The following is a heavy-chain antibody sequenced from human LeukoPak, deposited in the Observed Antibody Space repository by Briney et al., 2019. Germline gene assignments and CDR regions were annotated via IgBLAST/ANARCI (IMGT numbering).Heavy chain of an antibody. CDR3: ARDTGVDYYYYMDV. Sequence: GASVKVSCKASGGTFSSYAISRVRQAPGQGLEWMGGIIPIFGTANYAQKFQGRVTITTDESTSTAYMELSSLRSEDTAVYYCARDTGVDYYYYMDVWGKGTTVTVSS. J-gene: IGHJ6*03. CDR1: GGTFSSYA. CDR2: IIPIFGTA. D-gene: IGHD7-27*01. V-gene: IGHV1-69*05.